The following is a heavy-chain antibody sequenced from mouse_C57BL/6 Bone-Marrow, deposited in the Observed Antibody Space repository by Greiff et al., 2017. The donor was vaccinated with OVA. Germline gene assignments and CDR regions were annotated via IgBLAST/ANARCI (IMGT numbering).Heavy chain of an antibody. CDR2: IYPGSGST. Sequence: QVQLKQPGAELVKPGASVKMSCKASGYTFTSYWITWVKQRPGQGLEWIGDIYPGSGSTNYNEKFKSKATLTVDTSSSTAYMQLSSLTSEDSAVYYCARDGYYYGRDFDYWGQGTTLTVSS. V-gene: IGHV1-55*01. CDR1: GYTFTSYW. D-gene: IGHD1-1*01. CDR3: ARDGYYYGRDFDY. J-gene: IGHJ2*01.